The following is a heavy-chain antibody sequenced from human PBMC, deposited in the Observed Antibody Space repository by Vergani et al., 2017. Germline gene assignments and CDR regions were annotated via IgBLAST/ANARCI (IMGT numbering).Heavy chain of an antibody. J-gene: IGHJ4*02. Sequence: QVQLVQSGAEVKKPGASVKVSCKASGYTFTSYGISWVRQAPGQGLEWMGWISAYNGNTNYAQKLQGRVTMTTDTSTSTAYMELRSLRSDDTAVYYCARHQTQARYCSSTSCHLYYFDYWGQGTLVTVSS. CDR2: ISAYNGNT. D-gene: IGHD2-2*01. V-gene: IGHV1-18*01. CDR1: GYTFTSYG. CDR3: ARHQTQARYCSSTSCHLYYFDY.